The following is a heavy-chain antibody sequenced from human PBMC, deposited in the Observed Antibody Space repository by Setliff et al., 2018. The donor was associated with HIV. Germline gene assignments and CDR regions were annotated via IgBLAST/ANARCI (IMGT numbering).Heavy chain of an antibody. CDR1: GQSISDYY. D-gene: IGHD3-10*01. J-gene: IGHJ4*02. V-gene: IGHV4-34*01. Sequence: SETLSLTCAVYGQSISDYYWSWIRQTPGKGLEWIGEINHGGDTNYNPSLKSRVTISVGSSHNHFSPKLSSVTAADTAVYYCASRRGIEFYFDIWGQGTLVTVSS. CDR3: ASRRGIEFYFDI. CDR2: INHGGDT.